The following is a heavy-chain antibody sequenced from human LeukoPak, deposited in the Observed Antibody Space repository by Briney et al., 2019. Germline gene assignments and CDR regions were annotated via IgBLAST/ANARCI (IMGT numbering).Heavy chain of an antibody. V-gene: IGHV4-59*13. CDR2: ISYSGRT. CDR3: ARDRSGTYYTFDV. J-gene: IGHJ3*01. D-gene: IGHD1-26*01. CDR1: GGSIGSSF. Sequence: SETLSLTCSVSGGSIGSSFWNWIRLSPGKGLEWIGYISYSGRTNYSPSLKSRVTISIDTSKNQLSLTLTSVTAADTALYYCARDRSGTYYTFDVRGQGTMVSVSA.